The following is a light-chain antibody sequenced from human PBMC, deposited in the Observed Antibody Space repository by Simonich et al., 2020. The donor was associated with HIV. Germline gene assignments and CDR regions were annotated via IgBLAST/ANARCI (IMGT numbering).Light chain of an antibody. J-gene: IGKJ1*01. V-gene: IGKV3-15*01. CDR2: GAS. CDR1: QSISSS. Sequence: EIVMTQSPATLSVSPGERATLSCRASQSISSSLAWSQPKPGQAPRLLIYGASTRATGIPARFSGGGAGTEFTRTISSMQSEDFAVYYCQQYNDWPPWTFGQGTKVEIK. CDR3: QQYNDWPPWT.